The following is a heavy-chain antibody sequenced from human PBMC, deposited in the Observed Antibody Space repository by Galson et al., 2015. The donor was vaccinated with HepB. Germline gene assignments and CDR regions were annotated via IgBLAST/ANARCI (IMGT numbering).Heavy chain of an antibody. Sequence: SLRLSCAASGLTFRSHWMYWLRQHPGTGRVGVSRINSDGCSTSYADSVKGRFTISRDNAKTTLYLQMSSLRAEDTALYYCARVVASSWYDPYYYYYGLDVWGQGTTVTVSS. V-gene: IGHV3-74*01. CDR3: ARVVASSWYDPYYYYYGLDV. CDR2: INSDGCST. J-gene: IGHJ6*02. CDR1: GLTFRSHW. D-gene: IGHD6-13*01.